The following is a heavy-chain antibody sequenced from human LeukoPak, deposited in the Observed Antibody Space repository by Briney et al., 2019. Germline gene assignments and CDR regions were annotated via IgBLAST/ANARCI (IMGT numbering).Heavy chain of an antibody. D-gene: IGHD6-6*01. CDR3: AGALTIVAARPKYYYYMDV. J-gene: IGHJ6*03. CDR2: INPNSGGT. V-gene: IGHV1-2*02. CDR1: GYTFTSYY. Sequence: ASVKVSCKASGYTFTSYYMHWVRQAPGQGLEWMGWINPNSGGTNYAQKFQGRVTMTRDTSISTAYMELSRLRSDDTAVYYCAGALTIVAARPKYYYYMDVWGKGTTVTVSS.